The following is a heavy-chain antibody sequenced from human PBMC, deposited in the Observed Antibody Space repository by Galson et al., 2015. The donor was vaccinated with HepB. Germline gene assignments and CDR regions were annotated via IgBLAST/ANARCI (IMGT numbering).Heavy chain of an antibody. V-gene: IGHV3-23*01. Sequence: SLRLSCAASGFTFSSYAMSWVRQAPGKGLEWVSAISGSGGSTYYADSVKGRFTISRDNSKNTLYLQMNSLRAEDTAVYYCAKVPYWNYEAYYYGMDVWGQGTTVTVSS. D-gene: IGHD1-7*01. CDR2: ISGSGGST. CDR1: GFTFSSYA. CDR3: AKVPYWNYEAYYYGMDV. J-gene: IGHJ6*02.